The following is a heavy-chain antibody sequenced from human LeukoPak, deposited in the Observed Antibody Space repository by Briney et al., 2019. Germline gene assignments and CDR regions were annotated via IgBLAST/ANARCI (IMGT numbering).Heavy chain of an antibody. CDR1: GYSFTEYY. D-gene: IGHD3-3*01. Sequence: ASFEVSCKDAGYSFTEYYMRWVRQTPEQRLEWLGRTNPKSGGTNYAKKFQGRVTMPRHTPISTGHLELSRLRTDDTAVYYCASAAFWSEYFQHWGQGTLVTVSS. J-gene: IGHJ1*01. V-gene: IGHV1-2*06. CDR2: TNPKSGGT. CDR3: ASAAFWSEYFQH.